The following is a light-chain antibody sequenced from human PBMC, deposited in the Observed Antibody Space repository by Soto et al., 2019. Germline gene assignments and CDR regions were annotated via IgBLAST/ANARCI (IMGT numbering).Light chain of an antibody. CDR3: QQGYSIHALT. CDR2: KAS. CDR1: QTICSW. J-gene: IGKJ4*01. Sequence: DIQMTQSPSTLSAYRDRVTITCRASQTICSWLAWFQQRPGRAPKFLIYKASTLKNGVPLRFSGSGSGTEFTLTITYVQPEDFATYYCQQGYSIHALTFGGGTNVDIK. V-gene: IGKV1-5*03.